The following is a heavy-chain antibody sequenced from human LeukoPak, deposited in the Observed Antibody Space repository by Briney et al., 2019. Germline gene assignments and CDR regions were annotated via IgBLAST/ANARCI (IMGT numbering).Heavy chain of an antibody. CDR2: IGSSSNTI. J-gene: IGHJ4*02. Sequence: GGSLRLSCVASGFTFSSYTMHWVRQAPGKGLEWIPHIGSSSNTIYYGDSVKGRFTISRDNAKNSLYLQMSSLRVEDTAIYYCARAAGITASGTRFDYFDYWGQGVLVTVSS. V-gene: IGHV3-48*04. CDR3: ARAAGITASGTRFDYFDY. CDR1: GFTFSSYT. D-gene: IGHD6-13*01.